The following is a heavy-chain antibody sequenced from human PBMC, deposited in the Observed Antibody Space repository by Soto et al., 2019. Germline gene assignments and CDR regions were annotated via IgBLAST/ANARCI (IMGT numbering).Heavy chain of an antibody. J-gene: IGHJ4*02. Sequence: PVGSVRLSCAASGFTFTNYAMHWVRQTPGKGLEWVSTISGTGEKTFYADAVKGRFTISRDNSKSTLFVQMNSLEAEDTAVYYCAKGGTAYCSGGTCYHPFDYWGQGTLVTVSS. V-gene: IGHV3-23*01. CDR1: GFTFTNYA. D-gene: IGHD2-15*01. CDR2: ISGTGEKT. CDR3: AKGGTAYCSGGTCYHPFDY.